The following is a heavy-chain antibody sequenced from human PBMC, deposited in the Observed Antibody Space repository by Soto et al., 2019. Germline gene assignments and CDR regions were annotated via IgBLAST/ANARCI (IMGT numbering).Heavy chain of an antibody. CDR1: GFSFSSYA. D-gene: IGHD3-3*01. V-gene: IGHV3-23*01. CDR3: AKSTSGALEWLLYDS. Sequence: EVQILESGGGLVQPGGSLRLSCAASGFSFSSYAMSWVRQAPGKGLEWVSGISDRGGNTDYADSVKGRFTISRDNSKNTLYLQMNSLRAEDTAVYYCAKSTSGALEWLLYDSWGQGTLVTVSS. CDR2: ISDRGGNT. J-gene: IGHJ5*01.